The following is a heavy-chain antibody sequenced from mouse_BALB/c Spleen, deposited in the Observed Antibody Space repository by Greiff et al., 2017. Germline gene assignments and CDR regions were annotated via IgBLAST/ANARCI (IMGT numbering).Heavy chain of an antibody. J-gene: IGHJ2*01. V-gene: IGHV3-2*02. D-gene: IGHD1-3*01. CDR3: ASNYYFDY. Sequence: EVNLVESGPGLVKPSQSLSLTCTVTGYSITSDYAWNWIRQFPGNKLEWMGYISYSGSTSYNPSLKSRISITRDTSKNQFFLQLNSATTEDTATYYCASNYYFDYWGQGTTLTVSS. CDR2: ISYSGST. CDR1: GYSITSDYA.